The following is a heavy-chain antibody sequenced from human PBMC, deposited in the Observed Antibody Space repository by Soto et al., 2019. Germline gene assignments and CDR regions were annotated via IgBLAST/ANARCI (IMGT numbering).Heavy chain of an antibody. CDR3: ASGDRAHDY. D-gene: IGHD1-26*01. J-gene: IGHJ4*02. CDR1: GGSFSGYY. Sequence: SETLSLTCAVYGGSFSGYYWSWIRQPPGKGLEWIGEINHSGSTNYNPSLKSRVTISVDTSKNQFSLKLSSVTAADTAVYYCASGDRAHDYWGQGTLVTVSS. CDR2: INHSGST. V-gene: IGHV4-34*01.